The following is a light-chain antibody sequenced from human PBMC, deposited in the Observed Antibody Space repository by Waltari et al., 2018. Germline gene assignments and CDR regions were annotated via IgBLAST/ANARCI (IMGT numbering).Light chain of an antibody. CDR1: GSNIGIHT. CDR2: RDN. V-gene: IGLV1-44*01. Sequence: QSVLTQPPSASGTPGQGVIISCSGSGSNIGIHTVNWYRQVPGTAPEPLLYRDNQRPHGVTDRFPGSKSGTSASLAISGLQSEDEADYYCAGWDDSLNGVFGGGTKLTVL. CDR3: AGWDDSLNGV. J-gene: IGLJ3*02.